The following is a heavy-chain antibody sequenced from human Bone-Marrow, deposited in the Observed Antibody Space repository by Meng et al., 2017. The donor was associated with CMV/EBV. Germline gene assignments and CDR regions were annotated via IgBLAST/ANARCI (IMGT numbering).Heavy chain of an antibody. V-gene: IGHV3-7*01. CDR2: IKQDGSEK. CDR3: ARVAEYYDSSGYYSPRGPHFDY. D-gene: IGHD3-22*01. CDR1: GFTFSSYW. J-gene: IGHJ4*02. Sequence: GESLKISCAASGFTFSSYWMSWVRQAPGKGLEWVANIKQDGSEKYYVDSVKGRFTISRDNAKNSLYLQMNSLRAEDTAVYYCARVAEYYDSSGYYSPRGPHFDYWGQGTLVTVSS.